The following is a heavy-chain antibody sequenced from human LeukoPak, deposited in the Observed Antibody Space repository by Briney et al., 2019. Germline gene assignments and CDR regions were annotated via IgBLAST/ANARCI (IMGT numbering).Heavy chain of an antibody. V-gene: IGHV1-18*01. J-gene: IGHJ4*02. CDR1: GYTFASYV. D-gene: IGHD3-16*01. CDR2: MSANNGNT. Sequence: ASVTVSCKTFGYTFASYVMSWMRQAPGLGLEWMGLMSANNGNTNYARKLQGRVTMTTDTSTSTAYMELRSLRSDDTALYYCARDVHHYVWGCSLPSDYWGQGTLVTVSS. CDR3: ARDVHHYVWGCSLPSDY.